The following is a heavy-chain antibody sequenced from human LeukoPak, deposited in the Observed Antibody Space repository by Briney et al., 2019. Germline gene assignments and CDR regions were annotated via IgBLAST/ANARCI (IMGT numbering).Heavy chain of an antibody. J-gene: IGHJ2*01. V-gene: IGHV4-34*01. CDR2: INHSGST. CDR3: ARVVAGGSCCKYWYFDL. Sequence: PSETLSLTCAVYGGSFSGYYWSWIRQPPGKGLEWIGEINHSGSTNYNPSLKSRVTISVDRSKNQFSLKLSSVTAADTAVYYCARVVAGGSCCKYWYFDLWGRGTLVTVSS. CDR1: GGSFSGYY. D-gene: IGHD2-15*01.